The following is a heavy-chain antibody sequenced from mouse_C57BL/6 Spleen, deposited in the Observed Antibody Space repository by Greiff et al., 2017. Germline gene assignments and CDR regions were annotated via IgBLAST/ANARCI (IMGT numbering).Heavy chain of an antibody. V-gene: IGHV1-9*01. CDR2: ILPGSGST. D-gene: IGHD1-1*01. CDR3: ARDYGSSHAMDY. CDR1: GYTFTGYW. Sequence: QVQLKESGAELMKPGASVKLSCKATGYTFTGYWIEWVKQRPGHGLEWIGEILPGSGSTNYNVKFKGKATFNDYTSSNTAYMELSNLTTGDSSIYYCARDYGSSHAMDYWGQGTSVTVSS. J-gene: IGHJ4*01.